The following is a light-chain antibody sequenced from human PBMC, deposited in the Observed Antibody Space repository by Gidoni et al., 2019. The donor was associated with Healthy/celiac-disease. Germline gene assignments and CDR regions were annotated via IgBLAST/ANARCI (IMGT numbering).Light chain of an antibody. CDR3: QQYNNWPPGIT. CDR1: QSVSSN. V-gene: IGKV3-15*01. CDR2: GAS. Sequence: EIVMTQSPATLSVSPGERATLSCRARQSVSSNLAWYQQKPGQAPRLLIYGASTRATGIPARFSGSGSGTEFTLTISSLQSEDFAVYYCQQYNNWPPGITFXXXTRLEIK. J-gene: IGKJ5*01.